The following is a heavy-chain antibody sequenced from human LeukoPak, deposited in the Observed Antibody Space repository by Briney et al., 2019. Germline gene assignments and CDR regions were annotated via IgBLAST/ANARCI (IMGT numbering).Heavy chain of an antibody. CDR1: GGSISSGGYS. V-gene: IGHV4-30-2*01. CDR3: ARVIQLWYFDY. D-gene: IGHD5-18*01. Sequence: PSETLSLTCAVSGGSISSGGYSWSWIRQPPGKGLEWIGYIYHSGSTYYNPSLKSRVTISVDRSKNQFSLKLSSVTAADTAVYYCARVIQLWYFDYWGQGTLATVSS. J-gene: IGHJ4*02. CDR2: IYHSGST.